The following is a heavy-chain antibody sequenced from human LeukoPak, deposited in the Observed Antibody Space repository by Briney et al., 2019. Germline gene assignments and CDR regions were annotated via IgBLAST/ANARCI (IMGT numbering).Heavy chain of an antibody. V-gene: IGHV3-7*01. CDR1: GFTFRNYW. CDR2: IKEDGSEK. CDR3: AGERDMTTIWDIFEY. D-gene: IGHD5-24*01. Sequence: DPGGSLRLSCAASGFTFRNYWMSWVRRAPGKGLEWVANIKEDGSEKYYVDSVKGRFTISRDNARNSLFLQMNSLTADDTAVYYCAGERDMTTIWDIFEYWGQGVLVTVSS. J-gene: IGHJ4*02.